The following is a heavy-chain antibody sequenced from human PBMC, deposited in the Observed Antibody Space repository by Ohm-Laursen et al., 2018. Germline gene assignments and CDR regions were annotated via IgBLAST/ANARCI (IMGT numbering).Heavy chain of an antibody. Sequence: ETLSLTCTVSGGSVSSGSYYWSWIRQPPGKGLEWIGSIYYSGSTYYNPSLKSRVTISVDTSKNQFSLKLSSVTAADTAVYYCARHDTGSSWPEYFQHWGQGTLVTVSS. J-gene: IGHJ1*01. CDR2: IYYSGST. CDR1: GGSVSSGSYY. V-gene: IGHV4-39*01. D-gene: IGHD6-13*01. CDR3: ARHDTGSSWPEYFQH.